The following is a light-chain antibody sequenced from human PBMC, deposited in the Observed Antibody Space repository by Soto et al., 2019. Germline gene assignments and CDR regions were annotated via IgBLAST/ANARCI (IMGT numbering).Light chain of an antibody. V-gene: IGKV3-20*01. CDR1: QSVSNNY. Sequence: EIVLTQSPGTLSLSPGERATLSCRASQSVSNNYLARYQQKPGQAPRLLIYGASNRATGIPDRFSGSVSGSDFILTINRLEPEDFAVYYCQQYGSSHTFGQGTRLEI. CDR3: QQYGSSHT. CDR2: GAS. J-gene: IGKJ5*01.